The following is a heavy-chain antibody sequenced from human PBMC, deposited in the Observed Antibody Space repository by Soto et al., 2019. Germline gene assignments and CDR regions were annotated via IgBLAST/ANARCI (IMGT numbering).Heavy chain of an antibody. CDR3: ARDREDAFDI. J-gene: IGHJ3*02. CDR1: GGSISSYY. V-gene: IGHV4-59*01. Sequence: SETLSLTCTVSGGSISSYYLSWIRQPPGKGLEWIGYIYYSGSTNCNPSLKSRVTISVDTSKNQFSLKLSSVTAADTAVYYCARDREDAFDIWGQGTMVTV. CDR2: IYYSGST.